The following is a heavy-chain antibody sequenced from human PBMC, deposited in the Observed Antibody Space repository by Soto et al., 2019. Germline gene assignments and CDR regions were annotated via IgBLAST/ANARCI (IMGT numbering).Heavy chain of an antibody. CDR1: GFTVSSNY. CDR2: IYSGGST. J-gene: IGHJ5*02. Sequence: GGSLRLSCAASGFTVSSNYMSWVRQAPGKGLEWVSVIYSGGSTYYADSVKGRFTISRDNSKNTLYLQMNSLRAEDTAVYYCARDWTDGPFDPWGQGTLVTVSS. V-gene: IGHV3-66*01. D-gene: IGHD3-3*01. CDR3: ARDWTDGPFDP.